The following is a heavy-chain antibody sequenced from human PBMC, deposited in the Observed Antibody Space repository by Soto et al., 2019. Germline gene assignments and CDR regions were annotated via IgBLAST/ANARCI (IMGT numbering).Heavy chain of an antibody. D-gene: IGHD2-21*02. CDR1: GFTFSNYW. V-gene: IGHV3-74*01. CDR2: VTSDESST. CDR3: VCFECGRTAVVTAMEANGY. Sequence: VQLVASGGDLVQPGGSLRLSCAASGFTFSNYWMHWVRQGPGKGLVWVSRVTSDESSTSYADSVKGRFTISRDNAKNTLYLQMSSLRFEDTALYYCVCFECGRTAVVTAMEANGYWGQGTLVTVSS. J-gene: IGHJ4*02.